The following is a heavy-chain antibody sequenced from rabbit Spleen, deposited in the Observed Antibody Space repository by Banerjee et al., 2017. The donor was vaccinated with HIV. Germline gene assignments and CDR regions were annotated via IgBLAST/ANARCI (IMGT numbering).Heavy chain of an antibody. Sequence: QEQLEESGGDLVKPEGSLTLTCTASGFSFSSNAMCWVRQAPGKGLEWIACINAVTGKAVYASWAKGRFTFSKTSSTTVTLQMTSLTAADTATYFCARDSGSSFSSYGMDLWGPGTLVTVS. D-gene: IGHD8-1*01. CDR3: ARDSGSSFSSYGMDL. CDR1: GFSFSSNA. J-gene: IGHJ6*01. CDR2: INAVTGKA. V-gene: IGHV1S45*01.